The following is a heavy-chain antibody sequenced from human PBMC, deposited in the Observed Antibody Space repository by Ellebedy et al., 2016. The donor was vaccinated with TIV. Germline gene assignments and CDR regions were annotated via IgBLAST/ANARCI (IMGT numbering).Heavy chain of an antibody. Sequence: ASVKVSXXASGGTFSSYAISWVRQAPGQGLEWMGIINPSGGSTSYAQKFQGRVTMTRDTSTNTFYMELSSLRSEDTAVYYCARDGRVATTIYYFDYWGQGTLVTVSS. CDR2: INPSGGST. J-gene: IGHJ4*02. CDR1: GGTFSSYA. CDR3: ARDGRVATTIYYFDY. V-gene: IGHV1-46*01. D-gene: IGHD5-12*01.